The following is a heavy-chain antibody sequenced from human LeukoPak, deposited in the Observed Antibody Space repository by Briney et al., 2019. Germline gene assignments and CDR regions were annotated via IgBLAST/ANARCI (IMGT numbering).Heavy chain of an antibody. Sequence: APVKVSCKASGGTFSSYAISWVRQAPGQGLEWMGGIIPISGTANYAQEFQGRVTITADESTTTAYMELSSLKSEDTAVYYCATTMGYLQYCSGGSCYSMLDWGQGTLVTVSS. CDR3: ATTMGYLQYCSGGSCYSMLD. CDR1: GGTFSSYA. J-gene: IGHJ4*02. D-gene: IGHD2-15*01. V-gene: IGHV1-69*01. CDR2: IIPISGTA.